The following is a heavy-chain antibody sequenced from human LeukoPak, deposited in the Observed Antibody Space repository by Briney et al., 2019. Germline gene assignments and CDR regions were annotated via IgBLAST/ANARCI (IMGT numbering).Heavy chain of an antibody. CDR1: GGSFSGYY. D-gene: IGHD2-2*01. Sequence: SETLSLTCAVYGGSFSGYYWSWIRQPPGKGLEWIGEINHSGSTNYNPSLKSRVTISVDTSKNQFSQKLSSVTAADTAVYYCARFTGYCSGTSCYPNAFDIWGQGTMVTVSS. V-gene: IGHV4-34*01. CDR3: ARFTGYCSGTSCYPNAFDI. CDR2: INHSGST. J-gene: IGHJ3*02.